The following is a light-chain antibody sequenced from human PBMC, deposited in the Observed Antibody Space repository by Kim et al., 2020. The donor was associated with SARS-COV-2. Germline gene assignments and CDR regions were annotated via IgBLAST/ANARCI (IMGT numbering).Light chain of an antibody. CDR2: QDD. CDR3: QSYDGSDWV. Sequence: NFMLTQPHSVSDFPGKTVTISCTRSSGSIATTYVQWYQQRPGSSPTTVIYQDDQRPSGVPDRFSGSIDRSSNSASLTLSGLKTEDEADYYCQSYDGSDWVFGGGTQLTVL. CDR1: SGSIATTY. J-gene: IGLJ3*02. V-gene: IGLV6-57*01.